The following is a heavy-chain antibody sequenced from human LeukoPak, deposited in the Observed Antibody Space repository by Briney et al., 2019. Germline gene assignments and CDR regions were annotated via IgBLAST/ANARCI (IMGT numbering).Heavy chain of an antibody. J-gene: IGHJ4*02. Sequence: PSETLSLTCAVSGGSISSGGYSWSWIRQPPGKGLEWIGYIYHSGSTYYNPSLKSRVTISVDRSKNQFSLKLSSVTAADTAVYYCARSLPYYYGSGSYEYWGQGTLVTVSS. D-gene: IGHD3-10*01. CDR2: IYHSGST. CDR1: GGSISSGGYS. V-gene: IGHV4-30-2*01. CDR3: ARSLPYYYGSGSYEY.